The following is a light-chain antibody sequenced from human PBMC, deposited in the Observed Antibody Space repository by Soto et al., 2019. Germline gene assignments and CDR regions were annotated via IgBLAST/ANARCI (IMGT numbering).Light chain of an antibody. Sequence: EIVLTQSPGTLSLSPGETATLSCRASQSVSSNNLAWYQQRPGQAPRVVIYGPSTRATGIAERFSGSGSGTDFTLTISRLEPEDFAVYYCQQYGRSPFTFGPGTKVDIK. CDR3: QQYGRSPFT. CDR1: QSVSSNN. CDR2: GPS. V-gene: IGKV3-20*01. J-gene: IGKJ3*01.